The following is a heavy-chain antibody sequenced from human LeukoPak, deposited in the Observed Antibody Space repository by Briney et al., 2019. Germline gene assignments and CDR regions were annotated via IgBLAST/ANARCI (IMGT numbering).Heavy chain of an antibody. CDR1: GFSLSTSGMR. J-gene: IGHJ4*02. V-gene: IGHV2-70*04. D-gene: IGHD3-10*01. CDR3: ARTSVIWFGELEFDY. CDR2: IDWGDDK. Sequence: SGPTLVNPTQTLTLTCTFSGFSLSTSGMRVSWIRQPPGKALEWLARIDWGDDKFYSTSLKTRLTISKDTSKNQVVLTMTNMDPVDTATYYCARTSVIWFGELEFDYWGQGTLVTVSP.